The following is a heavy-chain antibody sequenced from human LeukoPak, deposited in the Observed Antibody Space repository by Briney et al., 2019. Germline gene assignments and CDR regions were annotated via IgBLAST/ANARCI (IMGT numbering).Heavy chain of an antibody. CDR3: ARHNYYDSSGYYPLGY. D-gene: IGHD3-22*01. Sequence: SDTLSLTCTVSGGSVSGYYWSWIRQPPGKGLEWIGYIYYSGNTKYNPSLKSRVTMSVDTSKNQFSLRLSSVTAADTAVYYCARHNYYDSSGYYPLGYWGQGALVTVSS. CDR2: IYYSGNT. J-gene: IGHJ4*02. CDR1: GGSVSGYY. V-gene: IGHV4-59*08.